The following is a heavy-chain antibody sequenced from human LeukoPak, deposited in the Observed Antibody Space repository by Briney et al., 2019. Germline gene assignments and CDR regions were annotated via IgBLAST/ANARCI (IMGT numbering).Heavy chain of an antibody. J-gene: IGHJ3*02. V-gene: IGHV3-30*04. CDR3: AREFEEGELNAFDI. CDR2: ISYDGSNK. CDR1: GFTFSSYA. Sequence: GGSLRLSCAASGFTFSSYAMHWVRQAPGKGLEWVAVISYDGSNKYYADSVKGRFTISRDNSKNTLYLQMNSLRAEDTAVYYCAREFEEGELNAFDIWGQGTMVTVSS. D-gene: IGHD1-26*01.